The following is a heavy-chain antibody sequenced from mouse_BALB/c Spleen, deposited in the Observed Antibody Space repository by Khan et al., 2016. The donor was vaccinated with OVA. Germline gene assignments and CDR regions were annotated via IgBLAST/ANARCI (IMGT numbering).Heavy chain of an antibody. D-gene: IGHD1-1*01. J-gene: IGHJ3*01. V-gene: IGHV5-6*01. Sequence: EVELVESGGDLVKPGGSLKLSCAASGFTFSTYGMSWVRQTPDKRLEWVATVSSGGHYTYYPDTVKGRFTISRDNAKNTLYLQMSSLKSEDTAMFYCERLAYYYYSEGFAYWGQGTLVTVSA. CDR1: GFTFSTYG. CDR2: VSSGGHYT. CDR3: ERLAYYYYSEGFAY.